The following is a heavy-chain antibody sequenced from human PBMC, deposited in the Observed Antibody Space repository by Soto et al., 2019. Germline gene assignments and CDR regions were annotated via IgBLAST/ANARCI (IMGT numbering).Heavy chain of an antibody. CDR3: AKDPSIAYFYGMDV. CDR2: IYYSGST. CDR1: GGSISSGGYY. J-gene: IGHJ6*02. Sequence: SETLSLTCSVSGGSISSGGYYWNWIRQHPGKGLEWIGYIYYSGSTHYNPSLKSRVTISVDTSKNQFSLKLNSVTAADTAVYYCAKDPSIAYFYGMDVWGQGTTVTVSS. V-gene: IGHV4-31*03. D-gene: IGHD6-13*01.